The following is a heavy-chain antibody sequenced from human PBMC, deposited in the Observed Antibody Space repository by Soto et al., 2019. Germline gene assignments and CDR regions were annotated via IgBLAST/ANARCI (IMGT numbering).Heavy chain of an antibody. CDR2: IYTSGST. CDR3: ARDRTSSGWYLV. J-gene: IGHJ4*02. D-gene: IGHD6-19*01. Sequence: PSETLSLTCTVSGGSISRYYWSWLRQPAGKGLEWIGRIYTSGSTNYNPSLKSRVTMSVDTSKNQFSLKLSSVTAADTAVYYCARDRTSSGWYLVWGQGTLVTVSS. V-gene: IGHV4-4*07. CDR1: GGSISRYY.